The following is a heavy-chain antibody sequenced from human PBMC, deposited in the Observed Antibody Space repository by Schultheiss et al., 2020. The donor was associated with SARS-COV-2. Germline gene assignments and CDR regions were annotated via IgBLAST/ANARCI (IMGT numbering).Heavy chain of an antibody. CDR2: INHSGST. D-gene: IGHD1-14*01. V-gene: IGHV4-39*07. CDR1: GGSISSGGYY. J-gene: IGHJ6*02. Sequence: SQTLSLTCTVSGGSISSGGYYWHWIRQPPGKGLEWIGEINHSGSTNYNPSLKSRVTISVDTSKNQFSLKLSSVTAADTAVYYCARDHHAEGVDVWGQGTTVTVSS. CDR3: ARDHHAEGVDV.